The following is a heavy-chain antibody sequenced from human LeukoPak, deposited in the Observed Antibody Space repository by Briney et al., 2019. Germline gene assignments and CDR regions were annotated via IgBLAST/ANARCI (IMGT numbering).Heavy chain of an antibody. CDR1: GYTFTIYG. V-gene: IGHV1-18*01. D-gene: IGHD3-10*01. CDR2: ISVYNGNT. J-gene: IGHJ4*02. Sequence: ASVMVSSTASGYTFTIYGTSWVRQAPGQGLEWLGWISVYNGNTKYVQSLQGRVTMTTDTSTSTAYMELRSLRSDDTAVYYCARRNYGSGSYYGFDYWGQGTLVTVSS. CDR3: ARRNYGSGSYYGFDY.